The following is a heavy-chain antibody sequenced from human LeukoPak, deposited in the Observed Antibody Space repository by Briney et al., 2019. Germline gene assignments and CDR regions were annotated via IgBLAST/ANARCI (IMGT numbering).Heavy chain of an antibody. CDR3: TVQAAGYYYYYMDV. CDR1: GFTFSNAW. J-gene: IGHJ6*03. V-gene: IGHV3-15*01. Sequence: PGGSLRLSCAASGFTFSNAWMSWVRQAPGKGLEWVGRIKSKTDGGTTDYAAPVKGRFTVSRDDSKNTLYLQMNSLKTEDTAVYYCTVQAAGYYYYYMDVWGKGTTVTVSS. CDR2: IKSKTDGGTT. D-gene: IGHD6-13*01.